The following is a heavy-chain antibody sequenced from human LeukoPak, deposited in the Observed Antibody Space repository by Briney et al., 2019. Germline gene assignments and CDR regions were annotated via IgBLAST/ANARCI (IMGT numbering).Heavy chain of an antibody. J-gene: IGHJ3*01. CDR2: ISGNSGNT. V-gene: IGHV1-18*01. Sequence: GASVKVSCTASGYTSTSNGINWVRQAPGHRLEWLEWISGNSGNTNYAQKFQARVTMTTDTSTSTAYMELRSLRSDDTAVYYCARGRTTVSGPVDFWGQGTMVTVSS. CDR1: GYTSTSNG. D-gene: IGHD4-17*01. CDR3: ARGRTTVSGPVDF.